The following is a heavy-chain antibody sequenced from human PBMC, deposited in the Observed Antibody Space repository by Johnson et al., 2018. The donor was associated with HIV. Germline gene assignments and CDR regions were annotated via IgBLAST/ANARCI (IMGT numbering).Heavy chain of an antibody. CDR1: GFTFSNAW. Sequence: VQLVESGGGLVKPGGSLRLSCAASGFTFSNAWMSWVRQAPGKGLEWVANIKEDGGERYYVGSVKGRFTISRDNAENSLYLQMNSLRGEDTAVYYCARLGSTSSGAFDIWGQGTMVTVSS. D-gene: IGHD6-13*01. CDR3: ARLGSTSSGAFDI. J-gene: IGHJ3*02. V-gene: IGHV3-7*01. CDR2: IKEDGGER.